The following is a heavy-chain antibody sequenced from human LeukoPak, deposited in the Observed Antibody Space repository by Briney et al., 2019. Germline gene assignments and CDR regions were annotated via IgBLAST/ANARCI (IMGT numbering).Heavy chain of an antibody. J-gene: IGHJ3*02. CDR1: GFTFDDYG. D-gene: IGHD3-9*01. V-gene: IGHV3-20*04. Sequence: PGGSLRLSCAASGFTFDDYGMSWVRQAPGKGLEWVSGINWNGGSTGYADSVKGRFTISRDNAKNSLYLQMNSLRAEDTAVYYCARDTPYYDIMPSAFDIWGQGTMVTVSS. CDR3: ARDTPYYDIMPSAFDI. CDR2: INWNGGST.